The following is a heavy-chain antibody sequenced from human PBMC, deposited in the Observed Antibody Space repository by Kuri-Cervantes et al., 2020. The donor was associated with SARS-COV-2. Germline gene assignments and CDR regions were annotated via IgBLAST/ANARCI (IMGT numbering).Heavy chain of an antibody. CDR1: GYTFTGYY. Sequence: ASVKVSCKASGYTFTGYYMHWVRQAPGQGLEWMGWINPNSGGTNYAQKFQGRVTMTRGTSISTAYMELSRLRSDDTAVYYCARDLRWAAAGKATSVDYWGQGTLVTVSS. V-gene: IGHV1-2*02. CDR2: INPNSGGT. J-gene: IGHJ4*02. CDR3: ARDLRWAAAGKATSVDY. D-gene: IGHD6-13*01.